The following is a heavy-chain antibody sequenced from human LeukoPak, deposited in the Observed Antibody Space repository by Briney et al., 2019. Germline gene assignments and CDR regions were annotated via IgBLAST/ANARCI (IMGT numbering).Heavy chain of an antibody. CDR2: IYYSGST. V-gene: IGHV4-31*03. Sequence: PSQTPSLTCTVSGGSISSGGYYWSWIRQHPGKGLEWIGYIYYSGSTYYNPSLKSRVTISVDTSKNQFSLKLSSVTAADTAVYYCARGPAVAGTRYYFDYWGQGTLVTVSS. CDR3: ARGPAVAGTRYYFDY. D-gene: IGHD6-19*01. CDR1: GGSISSGGYY. J-gene: IGHJ4*02.